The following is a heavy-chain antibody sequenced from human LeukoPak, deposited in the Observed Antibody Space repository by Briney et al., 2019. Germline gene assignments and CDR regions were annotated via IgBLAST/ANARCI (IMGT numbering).Heavy chain of an antibody. V-gene: IGHV3-30-3*01. D-gene: IGHD3-22*01. Sequence: GGSLRLSCAVSGLTFSSYPMHWVRQAPGKGVEWVAVISYDGSEKHYADPVKGRFTISRDNSKNTLYLQMSSLRAEDTAMYYCAREGNSGYYPYWGEGILVTVSS. CDR3: AREGNSGYYPY. CDR1: GLTFSSYP. CDR2: ISYDGSEK. J-gene: IGHJ4*02.